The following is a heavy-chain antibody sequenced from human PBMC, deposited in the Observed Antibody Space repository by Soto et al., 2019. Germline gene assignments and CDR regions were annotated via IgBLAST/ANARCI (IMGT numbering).Heavy chain of an antibody. CDR2: ISYDGSNK. V-gene: IGHV3-30*18. J-gene: IGHJ6*02. CDR1: GFTFSSYG. CDR3: AKDPLKSYYYDSSGMGGMDV. Sequence: PGGSLRLSCAASGFTFSSYGMHWVRQAPGKGLEWVAVISYDGSNKYYADSVKGRFTISRDNSKNTLYLQMNSLRAEDTAVYYFAKDPLKSYYYDSSGMGGMDVWGQGTTVTVSS. D-gene: IGHD3-22*01.